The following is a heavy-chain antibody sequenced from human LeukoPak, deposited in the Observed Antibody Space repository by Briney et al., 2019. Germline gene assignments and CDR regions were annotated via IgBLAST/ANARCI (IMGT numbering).Heavy chain of an antibody. J-gene: IGHJ6*03. V-gene: IGHV4-34*01. CDR2: INHSGST. Sequence: SETLSLTCAVYGGSFSGYYWSWIRQPPGKGLEWIGEINHSGSTNYNPSLKSRVTISVDTSKNQFPLKLSSVTAADTAVYYCARVTTFITMVRGVIIIPRYYYYYMDVWGKGTTVTISS. D-gene: IGHD3-10*01. CDR3: ARVTTFITMVRGVIIIPRYYYYYMDV. CDR1: GGSFSGYY.